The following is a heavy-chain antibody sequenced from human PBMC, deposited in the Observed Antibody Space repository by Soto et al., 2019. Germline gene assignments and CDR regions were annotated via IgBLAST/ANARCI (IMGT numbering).Heavy chain of an antibody. CDR3: ARDFGDSSGYYYYYGMDV. CDR2: INPNSGGT. Sequence: ASVKVSCKASGYTFTGYYMHWVRQAPGQGLEWMGWINPNSGGTNYAQKFQGRVTMTRDTSISTAYMELSRLRSDDTAVYYCARDFGDSSGYYYYYGMDVWGQGTTVTVS. V-gene: IGHV1-2*02. D-gene: IGHD3-22*01. J-gene: IGHJ6*02. CDR1: GYTFTGYY.